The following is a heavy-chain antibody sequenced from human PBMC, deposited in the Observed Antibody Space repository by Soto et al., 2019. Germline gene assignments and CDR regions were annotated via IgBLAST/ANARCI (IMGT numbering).Heavy chain of an antibody. Sequence: GASVKVSCKASGYTFTGYYMHWVRQAPGQGLEWMGWINPNSGGTNYAQKFQGRVTMTRDTSISTAYMELSRLRSDDTAVYYCAREIGDIVLMVYATNYYYGMDVWGQGTTVTVSS. CDR1: GYTFTGYY. CDR2: INPNSGGT. CDR3: AREIGDIVLMVYATNYYYGMDV. V-gene: IGHV1-2*02. J-gene: IGHJ6*02. D-gene: IGHD2-8*01.